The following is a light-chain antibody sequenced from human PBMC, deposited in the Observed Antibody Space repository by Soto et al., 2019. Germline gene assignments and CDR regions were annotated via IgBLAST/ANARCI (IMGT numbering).Light chain of an antibody. CDR1: QTISSW. Sequence: DIQMTQSPCTLSASLGDSVILTCRASQTISSWLAWYQQKPGKAPKLLIYKASSLESGVPSRFSGSGSGTEFTLTISSLQPDDFATYYCQHYNNYLLTFGGGTKVDIK. CDR3: QHYNNYLLT. V-gene: IGKV1-5*03. CDR2: KAS. J-gene: IGKJ4*01.